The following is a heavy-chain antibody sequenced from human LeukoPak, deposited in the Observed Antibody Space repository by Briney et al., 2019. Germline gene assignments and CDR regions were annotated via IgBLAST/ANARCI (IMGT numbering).Heavy chain of an antibody. V-gene: IGHV4-31*03. CDR3: ASGREITATLPY. CDR2: IYYSSCT. D-gene: IGHD1-20*01. CDR1: GGSISSGDYY. Sequence: SETLSLTCTVSGGSISSGDYYWSWTRQHPGKGLEWIGYIYYSSCTYYNASLQSRVTISVDTSKNQFSLNLNSVTAADTAVYYCASGREITATLPYWGQGTLITVSP. J-gene: IGHJ4*02.